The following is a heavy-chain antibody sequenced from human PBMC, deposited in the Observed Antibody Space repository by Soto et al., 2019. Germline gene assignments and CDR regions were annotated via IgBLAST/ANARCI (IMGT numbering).Heavy chain of an antibody. CDR1: GFTFSSYA. CDR2: ISGSGGST. CDR3: ANTPPTFAGPNWYFDL. J-gene: IGHJ2*01. Sequence: GGSLRLSCAASGFTFSSYAMSWVRQAPGKGLEWVSAISGSGGSTYYADSVKGRFTISRDNSKNTLYLQMNSLRAEDTAVYYWANTPPTFAGPNWYFDLWGRGTLVTVSS. V-gene: IGHV3-23*01. D-gene: IGHD2-15*01.